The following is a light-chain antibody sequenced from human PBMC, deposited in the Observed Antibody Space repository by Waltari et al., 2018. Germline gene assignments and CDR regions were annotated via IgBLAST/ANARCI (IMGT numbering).Light chain of an antibody. J-gene: IGKJ3*01. Sequence: DIQMTQSPSSLSASVGDRVTITCQASQDISDYLNWYQQKPGKAPKLLIYDASNLETVVPSRFSGSGSGTDFTFTISSLQPEYIATYYCQQYDNLLGTFGPGTKVDIK. CDR3: QQYDNLLGT. V-gene: IGKV1-33*01. CDR2: DAS. CDR1: QDISDY.